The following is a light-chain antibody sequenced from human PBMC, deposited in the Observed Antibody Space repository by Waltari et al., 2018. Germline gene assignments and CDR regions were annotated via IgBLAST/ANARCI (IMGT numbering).Light chain of an antibody. CDR2: FGS. CDR3: QQSYSAPYT. V-gene: IGKV1-39*01. Sequence: DIQMTQSPSSLSASVGDRVTITCRASQTISNYLNWYQHRPGKAPILPISFGSNFQRGVPSRFSGSGSGTDFTLTISSLQPEDFATYFCQQSYSAPYTFGQGTKLEIK. CDR1: QTISNY. J-gene: IGKJ2*01.